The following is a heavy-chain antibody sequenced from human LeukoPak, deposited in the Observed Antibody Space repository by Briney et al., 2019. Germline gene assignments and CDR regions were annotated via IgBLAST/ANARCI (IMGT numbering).Heavy chain of an antibody. J-gene: IGHJ4*02. CDR3: AKRGVVIRVILVGFHREANYFDS. D-gene: IGHD3-10*01. CDR2: ISCRAGGT. V-gene: IGHV3-23*01. Sequence: GGSLRLSCAVSVITLSNYGMSWVRQARGKGLEWVAGISCRAGGTNYADSVKGRFTISRDNSKNTLYLQMNSLRAEDTAVYFCAKRGVVIRVILVGFHREANYFDSWGQGALVTVSS. CDR1: VITLSNYG.